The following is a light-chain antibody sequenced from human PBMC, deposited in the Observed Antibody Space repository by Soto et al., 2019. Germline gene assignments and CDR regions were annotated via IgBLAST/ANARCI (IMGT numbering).Light chain of an antibody. Sequence: IQVSQSASTLSANVGDRVTITCRASQSISSWLAWYQQKPGKAPKLLIYKASSLESGVPSRFSGSGSGTEFTLTISSLQSEDFAVYYCQQYDKWPSFTFGPGTKVDIK. V-gene: IGKV1-5*03. J-gene: IGKJ3*01. CDR2: KAS. CDR3: QQYDKWPSFT. CDR1: QSISSW.